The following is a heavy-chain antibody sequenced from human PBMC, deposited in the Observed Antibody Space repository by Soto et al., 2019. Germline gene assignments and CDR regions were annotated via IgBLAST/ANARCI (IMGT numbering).Heavy chain of an antibody. CDR3: ASRIAVAGTITAFDI. V-gene: IGHV3-23*01. D-gene: IGHD6-19*01. CDR2: ISGSGGST. Sequence: EVQLLESGGGLVQPGGSLRLSCAASGFTFSSYAMSWVRQAPGKGLEWVSAISGSGGSTYYADSVKGRFTISRDNSKNTLYMQMNSLRAEDTAVYYCASRIAVAGTITAFDIWGQGTMVTVSS. J-gene: IGHJ3*02. CDR1: GFTFSSYA.